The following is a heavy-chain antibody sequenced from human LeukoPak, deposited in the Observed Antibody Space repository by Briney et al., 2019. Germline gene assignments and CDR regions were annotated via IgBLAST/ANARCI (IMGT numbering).Heavy chain of an antibody. CDR1: GITVSYNY. J-gene: IGHJ4*02. D-gene: IGHD1-14*01. Sequence: GGSLRLSCVASGITVSYNYMSWVRQAPGKGLEWVSIIYSGGSTYYADSVKGRFTISRDNSKNTLYLQMNSLRAEDTAVYYCARGNPGGEFYWGQGTLVTVSS. CDR2: IYSGGST. CDR3: ARGNPGGEFY. V-gene: IGHV3-53*01.